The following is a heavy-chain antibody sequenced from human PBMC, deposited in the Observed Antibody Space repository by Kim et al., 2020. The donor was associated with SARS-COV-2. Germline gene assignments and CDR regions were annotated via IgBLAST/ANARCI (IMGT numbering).Heavy chain of an antibody. D-gene: IGHD3-22*01. V-gene: IGHV3-53*01. CDR2: IYIVGTT. CDR1: GFTVSSNY. Sequence: GGSLRLSCAASGFTVSSNYMIWARQAPGKGLEWVSIIYIVGTTYYADSVRGRFTISRDSSENTLYLQMNTLRAEDTAVYYCSRAVNGYYFDYLVHGTLVT. J-gene: IGHJ4*01. CDR3: SRAVNGYYFDY.